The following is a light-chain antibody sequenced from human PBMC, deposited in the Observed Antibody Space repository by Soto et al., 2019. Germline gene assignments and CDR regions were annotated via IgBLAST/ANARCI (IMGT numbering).Light chain of an antibody. J-gene: IGKJ2*01. CDR3: HQYNAYPYT. CDR2: KAS. CDR1: QSISSW. Sequence: DLQMTQSPPTLSASVGDRVTITCRASQSISSWLAWYQQRPGKAPSLLVYKASNLKSGVPSRFSGSGSGTEFTLTISSLQPDDFATDDGHQYNAYPYTFGQGTKLETK. V-gene: IGKV1-5*03.